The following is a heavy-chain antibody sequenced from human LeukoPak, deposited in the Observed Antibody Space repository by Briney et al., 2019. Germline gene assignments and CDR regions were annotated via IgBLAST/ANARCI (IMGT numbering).Heavy chain of an antibody. CDR1: GFTFNAFG. J-gene: IGHJ3*02. CDR2: ISFDGSNK. D-gene: IGHD3-22*01. CDR3: ARGRVFRYDSGGYPLGGDALDI. Sequence: GGSLRLSCAASGFTFNAFGMNWVRQAPGKGLEWVAVISFDGSNKYYAESVKGRLTTSRDNSRNTFFLQMSSLSAEDTAVYHCARGRVFRYDSGGYPLGGDALDIWGQGTMVIVSS. V-gene: IGHV3-30*03.